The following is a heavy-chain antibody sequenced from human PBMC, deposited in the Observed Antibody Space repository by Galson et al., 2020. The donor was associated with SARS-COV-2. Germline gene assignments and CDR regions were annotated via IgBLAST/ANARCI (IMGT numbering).Heavy chain of an antibody. Sequence: QLGESLKISCAASGFTFSSYAMHWVRQAPGKGLEWVAVISYDGSNKYYADSVKGRFTISRDNSKNTLYLQMNSLRAEDTAVYYCARGNDLNAFDFWGQGTMVTVSS. CDR3: ARGNDLNAFDF. J-gene: IGHJ3*01. CDR2: ISYDGSNK. V-gene: IGHV3-30*04. CDR1: GFTFSSYA.